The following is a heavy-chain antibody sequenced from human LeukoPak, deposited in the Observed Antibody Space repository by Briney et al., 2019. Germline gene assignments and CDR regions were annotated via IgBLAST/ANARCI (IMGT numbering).Heavy chain of an antibody. CDR2: INHSGST. J-gene: IGHJ4*02. V-gene: IGHV4-34*01. CDR1: GGSFSGYY. D-gene: IGHD3-22*01. Sequence: SETLSLTCAVYGGSFSGYYWSWIRQPPGKGLEWIGEINHSGSTNSNPSLKSRVTISVDTSKNQFSLKLSSVTVADTAVYYCARDYDSSGYYYDYWGQGTLVTVSS. CDR3: ARDYDSSGYYYDY.